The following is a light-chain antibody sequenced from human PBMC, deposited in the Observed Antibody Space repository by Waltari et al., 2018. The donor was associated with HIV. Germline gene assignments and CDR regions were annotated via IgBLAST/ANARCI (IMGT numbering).Light chain of an antibody. CDR3: QQFGTSPLT. V-gene: IGKV3-20*01. Sequence: ETVLTPSPGTLSLSLGERATLSCTASQSVTSSYLAWYQQKPGQAPRLLIYGASSRATGIPDRFSGSGSGTDFTLTISRLEPEDFAVYYCQQFGTSPLTFGPGTKVDIK. J-gene: IGKJ3*01. CDR1: QSVTSSY. CDR2: GAS.